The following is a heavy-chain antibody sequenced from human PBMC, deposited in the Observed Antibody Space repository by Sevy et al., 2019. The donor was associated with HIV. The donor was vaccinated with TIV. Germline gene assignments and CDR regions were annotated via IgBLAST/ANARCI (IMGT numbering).Heavy chain of an antibody. V-gene: IGHV3-53*01. CDR3: ARAVNYDILTGYYTSYYFDY. CDR2: IYSGGST. J-gene: IGHJ4*02. Sequence: GGSLRLSCAASGFTVSSNYMSWVRQAPGKGLEWVSVIYSGGSTYYADSVKGRFTISRYNSKNTLYLQMNSLRAEDTAVYYCARAVNYDILTGYYTSYYFDYWGQGTLVTVSS. D-gene: IGHD3-9*01. CDR1: GFTVSSNY.